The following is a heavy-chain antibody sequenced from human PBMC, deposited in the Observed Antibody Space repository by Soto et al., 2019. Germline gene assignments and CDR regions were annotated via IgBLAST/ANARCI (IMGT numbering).Heavy chain of an antibody. J-gene: IGHJ6*02. CDR2: INSDGSST. D-gene: IGHD2-2*01. Sequence: PGGSLRLSCAASGFTFSSYWMHWVRQAPGKGLVWVSRINSDGSSTGYADSVKGRFTISRDNAKNTLYLQMNSLRAEDTAVYYCARGDCSSTSCTRYYYYGMDVWGQGTTVTVSS. V-gene: IGHV3-74*01. CDR3: ARGDCSSTSCTRYYYYGMDV. CDR1: GFTFSSYW.